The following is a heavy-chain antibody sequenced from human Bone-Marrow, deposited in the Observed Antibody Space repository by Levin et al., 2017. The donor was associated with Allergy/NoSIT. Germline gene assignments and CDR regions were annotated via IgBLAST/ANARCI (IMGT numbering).Heavy chain of an antibody. D-gene: IGHD6-13*01. CDR3: ASNIAAGGVGMDY. V-gene: IGHV3-30-3*01. J-gene: IGHJ4*02. CDR2: ISYDGSNK. Sequence: RQDQAKGLEWVAVISYDGSNKFYAHSVQGRFTISRDNPKNNLYLQMNSLRPEDTAFYYCASNIAAGGVGMDYWGQGTLVTVSS.